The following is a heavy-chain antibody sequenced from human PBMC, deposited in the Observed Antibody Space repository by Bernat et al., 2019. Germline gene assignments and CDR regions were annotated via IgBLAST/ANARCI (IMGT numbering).Heavy chain of an antibody. CDR1: GFTFSNAW. CDR3: ARDHDTMLQGGAYMDV. J-gene: IGHJ6*03. Sequence: EVQLVESGGGLVKPGGSLRLSCAASGFTFSNAWMSWVRQAPGKGLEWVGRIKSKTDGGTTDYAAPVKGRFTISRDDSKNTLYLQMNSLRAEDTAVYFCARDHDTMLQGGAYMDVWGKGTTVTVSS. D-gene: IGHD3-10*01. V-gene: IGHV3-15*01. CDR2: IKSKTDGGTT.